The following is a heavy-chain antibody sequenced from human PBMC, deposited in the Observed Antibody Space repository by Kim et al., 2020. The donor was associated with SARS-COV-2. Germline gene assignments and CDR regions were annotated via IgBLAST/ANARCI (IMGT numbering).Heavy chain of an antibody. CDR2: ISGSGDST. Sequence: GRSLRLSCAASGFTFNTYAMTWVRQARGNGLEWVSAISGSGDSTYYADSVKGRFTISRDNSKNTLYLQMNSLRAEDTAIYYCARGQGSGSYHLSICFDPWGQGTLVTVSS. D-gene: IGHD1-26*01. V-gene: IGHV3-23*01. CDR1: GFTFNTYA. CDR3: ARGQGSGSYHLSICFDP. J-gene: IGHJ5*02.